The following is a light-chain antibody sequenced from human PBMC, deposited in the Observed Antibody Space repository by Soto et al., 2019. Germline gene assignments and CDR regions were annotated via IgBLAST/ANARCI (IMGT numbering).Light chain of an antibody. CDR1: QSVSSKY. V-gene: IGKV3-20*01. Sequence: DIVLTQSPGTLSLSPGERATLSCRASQSVSSKYLAGCQQKPGQPPRVLIYGTSIRTTGIPERFSGGGSGTDGTLTSATLESEDFAVDYCQQYGSSLFTVGPGNKVDF. CDR2: GTS. J-gene: IGKJ3*01. CDR3: QQYGSSLFT.